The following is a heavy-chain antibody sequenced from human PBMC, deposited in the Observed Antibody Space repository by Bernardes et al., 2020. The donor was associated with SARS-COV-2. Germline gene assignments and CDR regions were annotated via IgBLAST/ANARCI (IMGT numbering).Heavy chain of an antibody. CDR1: GYTFTGYY. J-gene: IGHJ6*03. D-gene: IGHD3-3*01. CDR3: ARGKGITIFGVASRGYYYYMDV. Sequence: ASVKVSCKASGYTFTGYYMHWVRQAPGQGLEWMGWINPNSGGTNYAQKFQGRVTMTRDTSISTAYMELSRLRSDDTAVYYCARGKGITIFGVASRGYYYYMDVWGKGTTVTVSS. CDR2: INPNSGGT. V-gene: IGHV1-2*02.